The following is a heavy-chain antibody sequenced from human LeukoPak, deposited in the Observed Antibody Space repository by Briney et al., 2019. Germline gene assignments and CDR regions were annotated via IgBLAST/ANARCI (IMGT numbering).Heavy chain of an antibody. Sequence: GGSLRLSCAASGFTFSSYAMRWVRQAPGKGLEWVSVISSSCGTTFYVASATRRFIISRDNSRNTLYLQKNSLRAEDTAVYSCAKGGPDGTDYIDYWGQGTLVTVSS. J-gene: IGHJ4*02. D-gene: IGHD2-8*02. CDR1: GFTFSSYA. CDR3: AKGGPDGTDYIDY. CDR2: ISSSCGTT. V-gene: IGHV3-23*01.